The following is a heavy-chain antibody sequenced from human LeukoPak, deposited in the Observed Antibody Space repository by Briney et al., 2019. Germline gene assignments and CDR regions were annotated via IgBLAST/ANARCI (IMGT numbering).Heavy chain of an antibody. CDR1: GYSISSGYY. Sequence: SEALSLTCAVSGYSISSGYYWGWIRQPPGKGLEWIGSIYHSGSTYYNPSLKSRVTISVDTSKNQFSLKLSSVTAADTAVYYCARRRTMIVVVPNAFDIWGQGTMVTVSS. CDR3: ARRRTMIVVVPNAFDI. CDR2: IYHSGST. J-gene: IGHJ3*02. V-gene: IGHV4-38-2*01. D-gene: IGHD3-22*01.